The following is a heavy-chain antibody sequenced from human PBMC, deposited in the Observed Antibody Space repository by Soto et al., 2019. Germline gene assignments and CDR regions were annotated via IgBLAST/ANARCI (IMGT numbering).Heavy chain of an antibody. Sequence: GGSLRLSCAASGFTFSSYSMNWVRQAPGKGLEWVSSISSSSSYIYYADSVKGRFTISRDNAKNSLYLQMNSLRAEDTAVYYCARDLTPNNWFDPWGQGTLVTVSS. D-gene: IGHD2-15*01. V-gene: IGHV3-21*01. J-gene: IGHJ5*02. CDR2: ISSSSSYI. CDR1: GFTFSSYS. CDR3: ARDLTPNNWFDP.